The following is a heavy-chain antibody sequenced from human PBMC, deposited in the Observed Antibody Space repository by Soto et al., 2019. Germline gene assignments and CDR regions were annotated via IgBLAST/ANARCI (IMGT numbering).Heavy chain of an antibody. CDR1: GFIFSTYW. CDR3: VRDRYYDFWTTFDY. D-gene: IGHD3-3*01. Sequence: GGSLRLSCAASGFIFSTYWMTWVRQAPGKGLEWVANIKQDGSEKYYVDSVKGRFTISRDNAKNTLYLQMSSLRDEDTAVYYCVRDRYYDFWTTFDYWGQGTLVTVSS. CDR2: IKQDGSEK. J-gene: IGHJ4*02. V-gene: IGHV3-7*01.